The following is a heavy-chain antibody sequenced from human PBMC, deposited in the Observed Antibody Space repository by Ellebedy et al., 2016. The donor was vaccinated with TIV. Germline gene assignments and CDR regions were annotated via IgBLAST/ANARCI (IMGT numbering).Heavy chain of an antibody. CDR3: GGDYYYYGMDV. Sequence: GESLKISXAASGFTFSDYYMTWFRQAPGKGLEWVSYITRSGTTMFYAASVKGRFTISRDNAKNSLYLQMNSLRAEDTAVYYCGGDYYYYGMDVWGQGTTVTVSS. CDR2: ITRSGTTM. CDR1: GFTFSDYY. J-gene: IGHJ6*02. D-gene: IGHD7-27*01. V-gene: IGHV3-11*04.